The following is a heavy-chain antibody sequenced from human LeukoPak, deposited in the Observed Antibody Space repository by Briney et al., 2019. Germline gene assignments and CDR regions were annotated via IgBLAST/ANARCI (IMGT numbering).Heavy chain of an antibody. D-gene: IGHD4-17*01. CDR1: GGTFSSYA. J-gene: IGHJ4*02. V-gene: IGHV1-69*05. CDR2: IIPIFGTA. Sequence: SVRVSCKASGGTFSSYAISWVRQAPGQGLEWMGRIIPIFGTANYAQKFQGRVTITTDESTSTAYMELSSLRSEDTAVYYCARDRSGYGDYYDYWGQGTLVTVSS. CDR3: ARDRSGYGDYYDY.